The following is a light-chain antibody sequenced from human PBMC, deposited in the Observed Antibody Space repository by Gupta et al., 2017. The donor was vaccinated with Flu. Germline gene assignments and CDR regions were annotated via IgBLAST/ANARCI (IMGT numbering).Light chain of an antibody. V-gene: IGKV3-20*01. CDR2: GAS. CDR3: QHYGSSPTP. CDR1: QSVSSSY. Sequence: VLTQSPGTLSLSPGERATLSCRASQSVSSSYLAWYQQKPGQAPRLLIYGASSRATGIPDRFSGSGSGTDFTLTISRLEPEDFAVYYCQHYGSSPTPFGQGTKVEIK. J-gene: IGKJ1*01.